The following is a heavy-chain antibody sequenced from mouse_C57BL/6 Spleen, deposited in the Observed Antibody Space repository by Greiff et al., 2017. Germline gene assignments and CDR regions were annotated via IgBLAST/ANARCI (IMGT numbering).Heavy chain of an antibody. CDR2: LLPNYGTT. J-gene: IGHJ3*01. Sequence: EVQLQESGPELVKPGASVKISCKASGYSFTDYTMNWVKQSNGKSLEWIGVLLPNYGTTSYNQKFTGKATLTVAPSSSTAYMHLNTLTSEDSAVYYCGRSGRAGWVAYWGQGSLVTVSA. V-gene: IGHV1-39*01. D-gene: IGHD3-1*01. CDR1: GYSFTDYT. CDR3: GRSGRAGWVAY.